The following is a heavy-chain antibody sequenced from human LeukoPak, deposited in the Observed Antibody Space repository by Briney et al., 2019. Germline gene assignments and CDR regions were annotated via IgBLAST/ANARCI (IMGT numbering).Heavy chain of an antibody. J-gene: IGHJ4*02. CDR1: GFSLSTSGVG. CDR2: IYWDDDK. CDR3: AHRLPEQMQQLAAFDY. V-gene: IGHV2-5*02. D-gene: IGHD6-13*01. Sequence: SGPTLVKPTQTLTLTCTFSGFSLSTSGVGVGWIRQPPGKALEWLALIYWDDDKRYSPSLKSRLTITKDTSKNQVVLTMTNMDPVDTATYYCAHRLPEQMQQLAAFDYWGQGTLVTVSS.